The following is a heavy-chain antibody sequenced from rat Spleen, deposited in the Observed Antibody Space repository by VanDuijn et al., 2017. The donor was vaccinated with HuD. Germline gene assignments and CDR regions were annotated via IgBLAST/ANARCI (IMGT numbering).Heavy chain of an antibody. D-gene: IGHD1-11*01. J-gene: IGHJ1*01. CDR3: TRADGGPLYWYFDF. Sequence: EVKLVESGGGLVQPGRSLKLSCVASGFNFNDHWMGWVRQAPGKGLEWIAEINKDSSTKKYIPSLRDKFTISRDNAQITLYLQMTKLGSEDTDIYYCTRADGGPLYWYFDFWGPGTMVTVSS. V-gene: IGHV4-2*01. CDR1: GFNFNDHW. CDR2: INKDSSTK.